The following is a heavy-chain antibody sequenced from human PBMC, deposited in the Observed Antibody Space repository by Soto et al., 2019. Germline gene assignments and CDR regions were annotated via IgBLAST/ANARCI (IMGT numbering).Heavy chain of an antibody. Sequence: ASGKVSCKTSGYTFTEYDINWVRQAPGQGLEYMGWVSPENRNAGYAPQFRGRVSMTADTSINTVYLELTTLTYEDTAVYYCEVTTGYWGQGTMDTVSS. J-gene: IGHJ4*02. D-gene: IGHD4-17*01. CDR1: GYTFTEYD. V-gene: IGHV1-8*01. CDR2: VSPENRNA. CDR3: EVTTGY.